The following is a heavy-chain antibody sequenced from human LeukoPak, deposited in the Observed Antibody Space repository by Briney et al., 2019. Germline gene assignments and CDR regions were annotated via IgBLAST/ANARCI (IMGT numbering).Heavy chain of an antibody. D-gene: IGHD2-15*01. CDR1: GFTFYNYA. CDR3: ADHTLVGETYYYYGMDV. V-gene: IGHV3-23*01. Sequence: GGSLRLSCAASGFTFYNYAMSWVRQAPGKGLEWVSGISASGGSTHYADSVKGHFTISRDNSKNTLYLQMNSLRAEDTALYYCADHTLVGETYYYYGMDVWGQGTTVTVSS. J-gene: IGHJ6*02. CDR2: ISASGGST.